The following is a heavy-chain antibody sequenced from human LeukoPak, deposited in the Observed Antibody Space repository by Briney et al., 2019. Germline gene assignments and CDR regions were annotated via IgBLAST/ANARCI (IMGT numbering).Heavy chain of an antibody. D-gene: IGHD6-19*01. CDR3: ARLGYSSGWYGGVDY. Sequence: PSETLSLTCAVSGGSISSSNWWSWVRQPPGKGLEWIGEIYHSGGTNYNPSLKSRVTISVDKSKNQFSLKLSSVTAADTAVYYCARLGYSSGWYGGVDYWGQGTLVTVSS. V-gene: IGHV4-4*02. CDR1: GGSISSSNW. J-gene: IGHJ4*02. CDR2: IYHSGGT.